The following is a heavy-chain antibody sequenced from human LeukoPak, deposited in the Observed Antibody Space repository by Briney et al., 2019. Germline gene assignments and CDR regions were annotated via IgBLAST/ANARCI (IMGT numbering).Heavy chain of an antibody. Sequence: GGSLRLSCAASGFTFSSYSMNWVRQAPGKGLEWLSYMSSSGDTIYYADSVQGRFTISRDNAKNSLLLQMNSLRVEDTAVYYCARGSPYYYDISGYIDYWGQGTLVTVSS. CDR2: MSSSGDTI. CDR1: GFTFSSYS. CDR3: ARGSPYYYDISGYIDY. J-gene: IGHJ4*02. D-gene: IGHD3-22*01. V-gene: IGHV3-48*01.